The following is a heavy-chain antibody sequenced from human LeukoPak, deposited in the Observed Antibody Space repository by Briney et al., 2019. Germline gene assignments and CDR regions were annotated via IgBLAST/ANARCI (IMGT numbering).Heavy chain of an antibody. D-gene: IGHD3-10*01. CDR3: AKRSGGAYFDY. V-gene: IGHV3-23*01. Sequence: GGSLRLSCAASGFTFSSYAMSWVRQAPGKGLEWVSAISGSGGSTYYADSVKGRFTISRDNSKNTLYLQMNGLRAEDTAVYCCAKRSGGAYFDYWGQGTLVTVSS. CDR2: ISGSGGST. CDR1: GFTFSSYA. J-gene: IGHJ4*02.